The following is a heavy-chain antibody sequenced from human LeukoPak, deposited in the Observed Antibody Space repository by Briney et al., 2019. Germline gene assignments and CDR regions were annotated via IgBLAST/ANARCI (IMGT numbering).Heavy chain of an antibody. CDR3: ARRGNYYDSSLEGY. D-gene: IGHD3-22*01. J-gene: IGHJ4*02. CDR2: INHSGST. Sequence: ETLSLTCAVYGGSFSGYYWSWIRQPPGKGLEWIGEINHSGSTNYNPSLKSRVTISVDTSKNQFSLKLSSVTAADTAVYYCARRGNYYDSSLEGYWGQGTLVTVSS. CDR1: GGSFSGYY. V-gene: IGHV4-34*01.